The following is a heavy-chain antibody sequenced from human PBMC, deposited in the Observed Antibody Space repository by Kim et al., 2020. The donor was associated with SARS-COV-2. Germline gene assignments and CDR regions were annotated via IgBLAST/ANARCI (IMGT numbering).Heavy chain of an antibody. CDR1: GGSVSSGSYY. CDR2: IYYSGST. J-gene: IGHJ5*02. D-gene: IGHD3-3*01. CDR3: ARAERLRFLEWSYIANWFDP. Sequence: SETLSLTCTVSGGSVSSGSYYWSWIRQPPGKGLEWIGYIYYSGSTNYNPSLKSRVTISVDTSKNQFSLKLSSVTAADTAVYYCARAERLRFLEWSYIANWFDPWGQGTLVTVSS. V-gene: IGHV4-61*01.